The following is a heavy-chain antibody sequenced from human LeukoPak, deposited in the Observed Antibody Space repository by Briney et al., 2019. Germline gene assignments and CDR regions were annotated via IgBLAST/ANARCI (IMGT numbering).Heavy chain of an antibody. Sequence: ASVKVSCKASGGTFSSYAISWVRQAPGQGLEWMGRIIPILGIANYAQKFQGRVTITADKSTSTAYMELSSLRSEDTAVYYCARMDYAYVWGSCGAFDIWGQGTMVTVSS. J-gene: IGHJ3*02. CDR3: ARMDYAYVWGSCGAFDI. CDR2: IIPILGIA. V-gene: IGHV1-69*04. D-gene: IGHD3-16*01. CDR1: GGTFSSYA.